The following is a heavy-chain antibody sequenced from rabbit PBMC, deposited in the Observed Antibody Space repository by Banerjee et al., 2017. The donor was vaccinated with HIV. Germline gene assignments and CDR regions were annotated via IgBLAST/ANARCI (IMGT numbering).Heavy chain of an antibody. CDR3: ARSIYDDTAAFDP. CDR2: IYTGVSVST. V-gene: IGHV1S45*01. CDR1: GFSFSSRYY. Sequence: QEQLVESGGDLVKPEGSLTLTCTASGFSFSSRYYMCWVRQAPGKGLEWIACIYTGVSVSTYYASWAKGRFTISKTSSTTVTLQMTSLTAADTATYFCARSIYDDTAAFDPWGPGTLVTVS. D-gene: IGHD1-1*01. J-gene: IGHJ2*01.